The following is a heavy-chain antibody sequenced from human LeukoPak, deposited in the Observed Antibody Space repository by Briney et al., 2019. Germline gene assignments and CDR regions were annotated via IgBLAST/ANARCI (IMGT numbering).Heavy chain of an antibody. J-gene: IGHJ4*02. CDR1: GYSFTSYW. Sequence: GGSLKISCKGSGYSFTSYWIGWVRQMPGKGLEWMGIIYPGDSDTRYSPSFQGQVTISADKSISTAYLQWSSLKASDTAMYYCATYSYGTIYHFDYWGQGTLVTVSS. CDR2: IYPGDSDT. D-gene: IGHD5-18*01. CDR3: ATYSYGTIYHFDY. V-gene: IGHV5-51*01.